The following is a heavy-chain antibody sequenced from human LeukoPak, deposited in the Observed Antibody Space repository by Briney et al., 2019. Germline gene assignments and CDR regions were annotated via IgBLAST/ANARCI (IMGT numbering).Heavy chain of an antibody. CDR3: STTYYDFWSGIRG. V-gene: IGHV4-30-4*01. J-gene: IGHJ4*02. Sequence: PSQTLSLTCTVSGGSISSGDYYWSWIRQPPGKGLEWIGYIYYSGSTYYNPSLKSRITISIDTSKNQFSLKLSSVTAADTAVYYCSTTYYDFWSGIRGWGQGTLVTVSS. CDR2: IYYSGST. CDR1: GGSISSGDYY. D-gene: IGHD3-3*01.